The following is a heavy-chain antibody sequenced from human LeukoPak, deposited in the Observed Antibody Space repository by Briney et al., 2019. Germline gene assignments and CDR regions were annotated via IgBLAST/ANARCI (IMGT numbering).Heavy chain of an antibody. CDR3: AYGGDAYKTGY. Sequence: PSETLSLTCTVSGASITDYYWSWIRQPPAKGLEWIGYIYYSGSPNYNPSLKSRVTLSLDASQNQFSLKLTSVTAADTAVYYCAYGGDAYKTGYWGQGTLVTVSS. D-gene: IGHD5-24*01. V-gene: IGHV4-59*01. CDR1: GASITDYY. J-gene: IGHJ4*02. CDR2: IYYSGSP.